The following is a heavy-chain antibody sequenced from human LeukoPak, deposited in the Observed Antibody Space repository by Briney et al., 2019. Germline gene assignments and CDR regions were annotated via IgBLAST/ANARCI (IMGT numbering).Heavy chain of an antibody. CDR2: IRNKADGYTT. D-gene: IGHD3-10*01. CDR3: GDLGSAGTDH. V-gene: IGHV3-72*01. CDR1: GFTFSLHY. J-gene: IGHJ4*02. Sequence: GGSLRLFCAASGFTFSLHYMDWVRQSPGQGPVWVGLIRNKADGYTTIYAASVKGRFTISRDDSKNSIYLQMDSLKTEDTAMYYCGDLGSAGTDHWGQGTLVTVSS.